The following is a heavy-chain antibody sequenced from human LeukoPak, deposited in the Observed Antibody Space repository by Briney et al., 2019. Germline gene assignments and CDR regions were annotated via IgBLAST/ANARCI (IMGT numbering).Heavy chain of an antibody. Sequence: GGSLRLSCAASGFTFSNYSMNWVRQAPGKGLEWVSVISGSGGSIYYADSVKGRFTISRDNSENTLSLRMNSLRTEDTAIYYCAKNPDIVATYNYFDYWGQGTLVTVSS. CDR1: GFTFSNYS. D-gene: IGHD5-12*01. CDR2: ISGSGGSI. V-gene: IGHV3-23*01. J-gene: IGHJ4*02. CDR3: AKNPDIVATYNYFDY.